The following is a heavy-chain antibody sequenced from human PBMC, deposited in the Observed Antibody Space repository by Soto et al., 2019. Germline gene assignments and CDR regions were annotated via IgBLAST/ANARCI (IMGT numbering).Heavy chain of an antibody. CDR3: ARDGQWLPRDGLRSSYYFDY. CDR2: IWYDGGNK. J-gene: IGHJ4*02. D-gene: IGHD6-19*01. Sequence: QVQLVESGGGVVQPGRSLRLSCAASGFNFSSYVMHWVRQAPGKGLEWVAVIWYDGGNKYYADSVKGRFTISRDNSKNTLYLQMNSLRAEDTAVYYCARDGQWLPRDGLRSSYYFDYWGQGTLVTVYS. V-gene: IGHV3-33*01. CDR1: GFNFSSYV.